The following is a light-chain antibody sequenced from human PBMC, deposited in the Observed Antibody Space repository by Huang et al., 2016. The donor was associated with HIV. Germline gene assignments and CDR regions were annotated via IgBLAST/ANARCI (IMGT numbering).Light chain of an antibody. J-gene: IGKJ1*01. CDR3: HQYGSSPWT. CDR2: AAS. V-gene: IGKV3-20*01. CDR1: ESVSTNY. Sequence: EIVLTQSPGTLSLSPGERATLSFRASESVSTNYLAWYQQKPGQAPRLLIYAASSRATGIPDRFSGSGSGTDFTLTISRLEPDDFAVYYCHQYGSSPWTFGPGTNLEIK.